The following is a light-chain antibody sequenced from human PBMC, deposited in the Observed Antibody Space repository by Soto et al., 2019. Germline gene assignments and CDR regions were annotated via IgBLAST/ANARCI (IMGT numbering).Light chain of an antibody. V-gene: IGKV3-15*01. CDR1: QSVRSN. CDR2: GAS. J-gene: IGKJ4*01. CDR3: QQYNNWPPLT. Sequence: EIVMTQSPATLPVSPGDRATLSCRASQSVRSNLAWYQQKPGQAPRLLIYGASTRATGIPARFSGSGSGTEFTLTISSLQSEDFAIYYCQQYNNWPPLTFGGGTKVEIK.